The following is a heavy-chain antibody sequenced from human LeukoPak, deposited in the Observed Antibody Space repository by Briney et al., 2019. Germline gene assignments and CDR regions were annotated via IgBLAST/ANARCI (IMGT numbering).Heavy chain of an antibody. CDR3: ARDSGTTGEVKFDP. CDR1: GDSISYFY. V-gene: IGHV4-4*07. J-gene: IGHJ5*02. CDR2: VSSSGST. Sequence: PSETLSLTCSVSGDSISYFYWSWIRQAAGKGLEWIGRVSSSGSTDYNASLKSRVTMSVDTSNNQLSLKVISVTAADTAVYYCARDSGTTGEVKFDPWGQGTLVTVSS. D-gene: IGHD3-10*01.